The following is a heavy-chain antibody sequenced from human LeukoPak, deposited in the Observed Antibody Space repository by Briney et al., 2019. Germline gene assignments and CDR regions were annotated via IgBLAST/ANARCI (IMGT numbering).Heavy chain of an antibody. V-gene: IGHV4-39*07. CDR2: FYYGKDP. CDR1: IDSITTSSYY. Sequence: SETLSLTCSVSIDSITTSSYYWSWLRQPPGKGLEWIASFYYGKDPYYNPSLKSQVTISVDTSKNQFSLKLSSVTAADTAVYYCARGSTLADYYGSGSYYNVDYYFDYWGQGTLVTVSS. D-gene: IGHD3-10*01. CDR3: ARGSTLADYYGSGSYYNVDYYFDY. J-gene: IGHJ4*02.